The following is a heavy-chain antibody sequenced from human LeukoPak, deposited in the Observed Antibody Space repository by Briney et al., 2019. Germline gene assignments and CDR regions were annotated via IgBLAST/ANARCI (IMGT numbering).Heavy chain of an antibody. D-gene: IGHD6-13*01. CDR1: GGSISSGSYY. Sequence: SETLSLTCTVSGGSISSGSYYWSWIRQPAGKGLEWIGYIYYSGSTNYNPSLKSRVTISVDTSKNQFSLKLSSVTAADTAVYYCARHVKQQLMIYYFDYWGQGTLVTVSS. CDR2: IYYSGST. J-gene: IGHJ4*02. CDR3: ARHVKQQLMIYYFDY. V-gene: IGHV4-61*10.